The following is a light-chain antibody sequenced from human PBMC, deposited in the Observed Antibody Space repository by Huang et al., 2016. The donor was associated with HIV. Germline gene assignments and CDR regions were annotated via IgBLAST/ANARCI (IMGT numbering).Light chain of an antibody. V-gene: IGKV3-20*01. J-gene: IGKJ2*01. CDR2: GAS. CDR3: LQYYNTPRT. CDR1: QRVTNDY. Sequence: EIVLTQSTGTLSLSPGERATVSCRASQRVTNDYIAWYQQKFGQAPRLLMIGASTRATGIPDRFSGSGAGTDFTITISRLEPEDFAMYYCLQYYNTPRTFGQGTKLEI.